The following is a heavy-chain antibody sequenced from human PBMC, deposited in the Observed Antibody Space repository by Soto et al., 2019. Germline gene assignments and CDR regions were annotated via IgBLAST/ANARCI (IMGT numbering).Heavy chain of an antibody. CDR2: IYHSGST. CDR1: GGSISSGGYS. D-gene: IGHD3-10*01. Sequence: KPSETLSLTCAVSGGSISSGGYSWSWIRQPPGKGLEWIGYIYHSGSTYYNPSLKSRVTISVDRSKNQFSLKLSSVTAADTAVYYCAREQRVRGVMGYYYGMDVWGQGTTVTAP. V-gene: IGHV4-30-2*01. CDR3: AREQRVRGVMGYYYGMDV. J-gene: IGHJ6*02.